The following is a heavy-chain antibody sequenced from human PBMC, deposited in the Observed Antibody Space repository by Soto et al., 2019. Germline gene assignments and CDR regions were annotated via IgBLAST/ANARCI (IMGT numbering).Heavy chain of an antibody. D-gene: IGHD2-2*01. V-gene: IGHV1-69*02. CDR3: ARRSSTSSDAFDI. J-gene: IGHJ3*02. CDR1: GGTFSSYT. CDR2: IIPILGIA. Sequence: QAQLVQSGAEVKKPGSSVKVSCKASGGTFSSYTISWVRQAPGQGLEWMGRIIPILGIANYAQKFQGRVTITADKSTSTAYMELSSLRSEDTAVYYCARRSSTSSDAFDIWGQGTMVTVSS.